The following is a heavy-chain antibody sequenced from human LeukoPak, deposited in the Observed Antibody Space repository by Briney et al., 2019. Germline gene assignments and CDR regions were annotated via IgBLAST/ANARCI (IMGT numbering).Heavy chain of an antibody. Sequence: PSETLSLTCTVSGDPISSYYWSWIRQPAGKGLEWIGRFHITGSTTYNPSLKSRVSIPVDTSRNQFSLKLRSVTAADTAVYYCASMSQPSGSFDLWGQGTLVTVSS. V-gene: IGHV4-4*07. CDR2: FHITGST. CDR1: GDPISSYY. D-gene: IGHD3-10*01. J-gene: IGHJ4*02. CDR3: ASMSQPSGSFDL.